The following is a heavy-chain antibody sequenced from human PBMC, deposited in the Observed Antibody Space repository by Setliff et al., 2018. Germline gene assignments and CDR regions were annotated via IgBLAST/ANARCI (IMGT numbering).Heavy chain of an antibody. D-gene: IGHD1-26*01. CDR2: ISRDSLHI. Sequence: GGSLRLSCVGSGFTFGTYTMNWIRQAPGKGLEWVSSISRDSLHIYYADSLEGRFTISRDNAKNSLYLQMNSLRAEDTAVYYCASSKGIVGATRDYWGQGTLVTVSS. CDR1: GFTFGTYT. CDR3: ASSKGIVGATRDY. V-gene: IGHV3-21*01. J-gene: IGHJ4*02.